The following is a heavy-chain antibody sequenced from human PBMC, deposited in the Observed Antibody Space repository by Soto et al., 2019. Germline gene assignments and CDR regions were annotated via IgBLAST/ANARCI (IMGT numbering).Heavy chain of an antibody. CDR2: INVYNGNT. D-gene: IGHD3-22*01. CDR1: VYTFSNYA. CDR3: ARAFFYQGSDSRGYSFDAFDF. Sequence: AAVKVSCMGSVYTFSNYAISWVRQAPAQGLEWMGGINVYNGNTKYAQRFQGRDTMTTDRSTSTAYMELKSLRSDDTAVYYCARAFFYQGSDSRGYSFDAFDFWGPGTLVTVSS. V-gene: IGHV1-18*01. J-gene: IGHJ3*01.